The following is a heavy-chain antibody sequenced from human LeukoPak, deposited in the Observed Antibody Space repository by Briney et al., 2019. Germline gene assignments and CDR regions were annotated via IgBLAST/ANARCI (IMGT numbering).Heavy chain of an antibody. D-gene: IGHD3-22*01. J-gene: IGHJ4*02. V-gene: IGHV3-49*03. CDR3: TRRLYSNYYDSSGYYDY. Sequence: GGSLRLSCTASGFTFGDYAMSWFRQAPGKGLGWVGFIRSKAYGGTTEYAASVKGRFTISRDDSKSIAYLQMNSLKTEDTAVYYCTRRLYSNYYDSSGYYDYWGQGTLVTVSS. CDR2: IRSKAYGGTT. CDR1: GFTFGDYA.